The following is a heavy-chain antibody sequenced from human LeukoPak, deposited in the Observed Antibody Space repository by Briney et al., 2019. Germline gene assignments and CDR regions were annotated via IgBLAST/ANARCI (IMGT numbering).Heavy chain of an antibody. CDR2: IHVGNGHT. CDR3: ARDYYDSSGARWFDP. CDR1: GYIFTNYA. J-gene: IGHJ5*02. V-gene: IGHV1-3*03. D-gene: IGHD3-22*01. Sequence: ASVKVSCKTSGYIFTNYAMHWVRQAPGQGLELMGWIHVGNGHTKYSQDFQGRVTITRDTSATSVYMEVSSLRTADMAVYFCARDYYDSSGARWFDPWGQGTLVTVTS.